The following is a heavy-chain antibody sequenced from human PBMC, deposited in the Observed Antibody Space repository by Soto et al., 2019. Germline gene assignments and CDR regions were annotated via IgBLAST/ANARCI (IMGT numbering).Heavy chain of an antibody. CDR1: GFTFSSYW. V-gene: IGHV3-7*05. CDR3: ARDIYDYVWGSYPKFDY. Sequence: GGSLRLSCAASGFTFSSYWMSWVRQAPGKGLEWVANIKQDGSEKYYVDSVKGRFTISRDNAKNSLYLQMNSLRAEDTAVYYCARDIYDYVWGSYPKFDYWGQGTLVTVSS. D-gene: IGHD3-16*02. CDR2: IKQDGSEK. J-gene: IGHJ4*02.